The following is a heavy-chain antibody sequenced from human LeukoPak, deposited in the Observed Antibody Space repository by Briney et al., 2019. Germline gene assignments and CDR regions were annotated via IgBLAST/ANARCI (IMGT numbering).Heavy chain of an antibody. J-gene: IGHJ4*02. CDR3: ARDLAYCGGDCYLQLFDY. CDR2: ISSSSSYI. D-gene: IGHD2-21*02. V-gene: IGHV3-21*01. Sequence: GGPLRLSCAASGFTFSSYSMNWVRQAPGKGLEWVSSISSSSSYIYYADSVKGRFTISRDNAKNSLYLQMNSLRAEDTAVYYCARDLAYCGGDCYLQLFDYWGQGTLVTVSS. CDR1: GFTFSSYS.